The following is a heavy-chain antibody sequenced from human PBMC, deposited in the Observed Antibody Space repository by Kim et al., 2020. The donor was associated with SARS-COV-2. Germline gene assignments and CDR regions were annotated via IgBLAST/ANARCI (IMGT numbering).Heavy chain of an antibody. V-gene: IGHV4-4*07. CDR1: GGSISSYY. D-gene: IGHD5-18*01. CDR3: ARDRSYCFFDF. CDR2: ISNSGPT. J-gene: IGHJ4*02. Sequence: SETLSLTCAVSGGSISSYYWTWIRQPPGKGLEWIGLISNSGPTIYNPSLKSRVTMSIDTSKNQFSLKLSSMTAADTAVYYCARDRSYCFFDFWGQGTLVT.